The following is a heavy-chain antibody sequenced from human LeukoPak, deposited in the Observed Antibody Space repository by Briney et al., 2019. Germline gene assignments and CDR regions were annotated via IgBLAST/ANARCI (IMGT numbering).Heavy chain of an antibody. J-gene: IGHJ3*02. Sequence: GGSLRLSCAASGFTFSSYAMSWVRQAPGKGLEWVSAISGSGGSTYYADSVKGRFTISRDNSKNTLYLQMNSLRAEDTAVYYCARDSSAYDAFDIWGQGTMVTVSS. V-gene: IGHV3-23*01. CDR1: GFTFSSYA. D-gene: IGHD3-22*01. CDR2: ISGSGGST. CDR3: ARDSSAYDAFDI.